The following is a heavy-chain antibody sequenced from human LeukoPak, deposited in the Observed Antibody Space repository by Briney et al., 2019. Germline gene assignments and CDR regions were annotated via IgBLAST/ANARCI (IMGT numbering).Heavy chain of an antibody. Sequence: GGSLRLSCAASGFTFTRYWMHWVRQVPGKGLVWVSRIDIDGTTTNYADSVKGRFTVSRDNAKNTLFLQLSSLRVEDTAVYYCARDSYEVGATFDYWGQGTLVTVSS. CDR3: ARDSYEVGATFDY. V-gene: IGHV3-74*01. CDR2: IDIDGTTT. D-gene: IGHD1-26*01. J-gene: IGHJ4*02. CDR1: GFTFTRYW.